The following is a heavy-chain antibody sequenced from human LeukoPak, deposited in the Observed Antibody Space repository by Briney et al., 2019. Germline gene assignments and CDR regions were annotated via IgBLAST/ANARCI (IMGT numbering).Heavy chain of an antibody. J-gene: IGHJ3*02. CDR2: IYTSGST. CDR3: AREDIVVVPAAKRRAFDI. D-gene: IGHD2-2*01. Sequence: SETLSLTCTVSGGSISSYYWSWIRQPAGKGLEWIGRIYTSGSTNYNPSLKSRVTMSVDTSKNQFSLKLSSVTAADTDVYYCAREDIVVVPAAKRRAFDIWGQGTMVTVSS. V-gene: IGHV4-4*07. CDR1: GGSISSYY.